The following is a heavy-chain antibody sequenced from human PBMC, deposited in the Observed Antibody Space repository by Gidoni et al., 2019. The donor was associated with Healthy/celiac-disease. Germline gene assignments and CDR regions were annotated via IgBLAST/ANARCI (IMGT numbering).Heavy chain of an antibody. D-gene: IGHD3-9*01. Sequence: QVQLVQSGAEVQKPGSSVKVSCKASGGTFSSYAISWVRQAPGQGLEWMGGIIPIFGTANYAQKFQGRVTITADKSTSTAYMEMSSLRSEDTAVYYCARGVRYFDWLSQNNIYYDYGMDVWGQGTTVTVSS. J-gene: IGHJ6*02. CDR2: IIPIFGTA. V-gene: IGHV1-69*06. CDR1: GGTFSSYA. CDR3: ARGVRYFDWLSQNNIYYDYGMDV.